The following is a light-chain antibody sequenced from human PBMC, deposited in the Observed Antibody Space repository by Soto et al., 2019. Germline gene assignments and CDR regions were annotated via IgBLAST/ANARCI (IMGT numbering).Light chain of an antibody. V-gene: IGLV2-23*01. Sequence: QLVLTQPASVSGSPGQSITISCTGTSNDVGSYDLVSWYQQHPGKAPKLVIYEGSKRPSGVSNRFSGSKSGNTASLTFSGLQAEDEADYYCCSYAGSAYVFGTGTKLTVL. J-gene: IGLJ1*01. CDR2: EGS. CDR3: CSYAGSAYV. CDR1: SNDVGSYDL.